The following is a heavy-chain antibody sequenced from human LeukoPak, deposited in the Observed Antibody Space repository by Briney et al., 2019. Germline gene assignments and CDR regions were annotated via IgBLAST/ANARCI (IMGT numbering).Heavy chain of an antibody. Sequence: ASVTVSCKASGYTFTSNYIHWVRQAPGQGVEWMGMIYPRDGSTSYAQKFQGRVTVTRDTSTSTVHMELSGLRSEDTAVYYCARDQEGFDYWGQGTLGTVSS. CDR3: ARDQEGFDY. J-gene: IGHJ4*02. CDR1: GYTFTSNY. CDR2: IYPRDGST. V-gene: IGHV1-46*01.